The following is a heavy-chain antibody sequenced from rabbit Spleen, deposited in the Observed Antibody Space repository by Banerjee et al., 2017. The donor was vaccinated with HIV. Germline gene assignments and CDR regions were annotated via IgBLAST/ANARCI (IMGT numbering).Heavy chain of an antibody. D-gene: IGHD6-1*01. CDR3: ARDLYDGYGHYGYVL. Sequence: QSLEESGGGLVKPGASLTLTCKASGFDLSSVYDMYWVRQAPGKGLEWIVLIDPINDKTYYPIWAKGRFIVSKTSSTTVTLQMTSLTAADSATYFCARDLYDGYGHYGYVLWGPGTLVTVS. CDR1: GFDLSSVYD. CDR2: IDPINDKT. J-gene: IGHJ4*01. V-gene: IGHV1S40*01.